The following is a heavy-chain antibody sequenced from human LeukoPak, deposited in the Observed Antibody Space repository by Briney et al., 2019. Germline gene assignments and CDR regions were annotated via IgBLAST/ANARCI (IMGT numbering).Heavy chain of an antibody. D-gene: IGHD6-6*01. J-gene: IGHJ5*02. CDR2: IKQDGSEK. Sequence: GGSLRLSCAASGFTFSSYWMTWVRQAPGKGLEWVANIKQDGSEKYYVDSVKGRFSISRDNAKNSLYLQMNSLRAEDTAVYYCSREVAARRLGSWFDPWGQGTLVTVSS. CDR1: GFTFSSYW. V-gene: IGHV3-7*01. CDR3: SREVAARRLGSWFDP.